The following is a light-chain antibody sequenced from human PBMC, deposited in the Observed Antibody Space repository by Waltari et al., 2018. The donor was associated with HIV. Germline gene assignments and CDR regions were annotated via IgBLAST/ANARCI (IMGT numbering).Light chain of an antibody. CDR1: SSAVGGYNY. Sequence: QSALTQPASVSGSPGQSITLSCTGTSSAVGGYNYVSWYQQHPGKAPKVMIYEVSNRPSGVSNRFSGSKSGNTASLTISGLQAEDEADYYCSSYTTTSTWVFGGGTKLTVL. CDR2: EVS. CDR3: SSYTTTSTWV. J-gene: IGLJ3*02. V-gene: IGLV2-14*01.